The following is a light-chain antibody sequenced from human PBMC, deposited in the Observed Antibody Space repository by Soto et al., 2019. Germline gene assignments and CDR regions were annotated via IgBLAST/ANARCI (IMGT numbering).Light chain of an antibody. Sequence: ETVMTQYPANLSLSPGGRATLSCRASQSISDTLAWYQQKPGQAPRLLIHGASTRATGFPARFSGSGSGTDCTLTISSLKSEDCAIYDCQQYNNWPWTFGQGTKVDIK. J-gene: IGKJ1*01. V-gene: IGKV3-15*01. CDR2: GAS. CDR1: QSISDT. CDR3: QQYNNWPWT.